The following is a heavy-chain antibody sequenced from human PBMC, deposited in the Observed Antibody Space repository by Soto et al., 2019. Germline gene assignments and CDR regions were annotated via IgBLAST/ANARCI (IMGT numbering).Heavy chain of an antibody. CDR1: GYIFTTYY. CDR2: INPSGGST. Sequence: QVQLVQSGAEVKKYGASATVSCKTSGYIFTTYYMHWVRQAPGQGLEWMGMINPSGGSTAYAQKFQGRVTVTSDTSTSTVNMELRSLRSEDTAVYYCARKAYYFDAGSFDPWGQGTLVTVSS. J-gene: IGHJ5*02. D-gene: IGHD3-22*01. V-gene: IGHV1-46*03. CDR3: ARKAYYFDAGSFDP.